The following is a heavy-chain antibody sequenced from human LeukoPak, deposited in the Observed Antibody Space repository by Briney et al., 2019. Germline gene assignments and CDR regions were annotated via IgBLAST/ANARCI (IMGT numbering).Heavy chain of an antibody. CDR3: AKGQIDDYFDY. Sequence: GGSLRLSCAASGFTFSDYYMSWIRQAPGKGLEWVSYISSSGSTIYYADSVKGRFTISRDNSKNSLYLQMNSLRTEDTALYYCAKGQIDDYFDYWGQGTLVTVSS. V-gene: IGHV3-11*01. CDR1: GFTFSDYY. J-gene: IGHJ4*02. D-gene: IGHD2-21*01. CDR2: ISSSGSTI.